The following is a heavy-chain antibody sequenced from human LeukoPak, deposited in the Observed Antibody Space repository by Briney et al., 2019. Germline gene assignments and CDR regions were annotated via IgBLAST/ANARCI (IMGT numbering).Heavy chain of an antibody. CDR2: IYHSGST. Sequence: IGYIYHSGSTYYNPSLKSRVTISVDRSKNQFSLKLSSVTAGDTAVYYSASGYYYQWSYWGQGKLVTVSS. J-gene: IGHJ4*02. D-gene: IGHD3-22*01. CDR3: ASGYYYQWSY. V-gene: IGHV4-30-2*01.